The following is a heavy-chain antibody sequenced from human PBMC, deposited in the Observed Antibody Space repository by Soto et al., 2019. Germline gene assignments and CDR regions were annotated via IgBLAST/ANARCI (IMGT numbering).Heavy chain of an antibody. J-gene: IGHJ4*02. CDR2: IIPTYGTT. Sequence: QVQLVQSGAEVKKPGSSVKVSCKASGGTFRSYVTSWVRQAPGQGLERLGGIIPTYGTTYYAQTFQGRVTISADESTSTAFMEVSSLRSEDKAVYYCARIGTLDWIDDYWGQGTLVTVSS. V-gene: IGHV1-69*12. CDR3: ARIGTLDWIDDY. D-gene: IGHD1-1*01. CDR1: GGTFRSYV.